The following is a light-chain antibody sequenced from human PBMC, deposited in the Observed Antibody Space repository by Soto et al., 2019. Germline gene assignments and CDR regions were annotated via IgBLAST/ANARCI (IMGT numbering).Light chain of an antibody. CDR3: QQYTDWPRT. CDR2: DAS. CDR1: LSVSRN. V-gene: IGKV3-15*01. J-gene: IGKJ1*01. Sequence: IVMTQSPATLSVSPGERATLSCRASLSVSRNLAWYQQKPGQAPRLLIFDASTRATGIPARFGGSGSGTEFTLTITSLQSEDFAVYYCQQYTDWPRTFGQGTKVDIX.